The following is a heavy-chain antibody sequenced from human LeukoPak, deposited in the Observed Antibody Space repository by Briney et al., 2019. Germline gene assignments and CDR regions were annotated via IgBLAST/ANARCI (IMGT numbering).Heavy chain of an antibody. J-gene: IGHJ5*02. CDR1: GGSISSGGYY. V-gene: IGHV4-31*03. CDR3: ARASRIVVVPAAILNWFDP. CDR2: IYYSGST. Sequence: SPSETLSLTCTVSGGSISSGGYYWSWIRQHPGKGLEWIGYIYYSGSTYYNPSLKSRVSLSVDTSKNQSSLKLSSVTAADTAVYYCARASRIVVVPAAILNWFDPWGQGTLVTVSS. D-gene: IGHD2-2*01.